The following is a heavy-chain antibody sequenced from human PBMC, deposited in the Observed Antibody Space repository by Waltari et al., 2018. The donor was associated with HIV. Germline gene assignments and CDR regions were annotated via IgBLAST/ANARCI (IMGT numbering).Heavy chain of an antibody. J-gene: IGHJ6*02. CDR1: GGSISSSSYY. CDR2: IYYSGST. CDR3: ARDRENYEVDYGMDV. V-gene: IGHV4-39*07. Sequence: QLQLQESGPGLVKPSETLSLTCTVSGGSISSSSYYWGWIRQPPGKGLEWIGSIYYSGSTYYNPSLKSRVTISVDTSKNQFSLKLSSVTAADTAVYYCARDRENYEVDYGMDVWGQGTTVTVSS. D-gene: IGHD3-3*01.